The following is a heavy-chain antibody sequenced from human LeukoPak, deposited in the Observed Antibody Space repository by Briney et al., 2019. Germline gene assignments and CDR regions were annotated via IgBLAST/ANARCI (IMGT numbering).Heavy chain of an antibody. CDR1: GGSISSSSYY. CDR2: IYYSGST. Sequence: SEILSLTCTVSGGSISSSSYYWGWIRQPPGKGLEWIGSIYYSGSTYYNPSLKSRVTISVDTSKNQFSLKLSSVTAADTAVYYCARRLGYCSSTSCYFDYWGQGTLVAVSS. V-gene: IGHV4-39*01. CDR3: ARRLGYCSSTSCYFDY. J-gene: IGHJ4*02. D-gene: IGHD2-2*01.